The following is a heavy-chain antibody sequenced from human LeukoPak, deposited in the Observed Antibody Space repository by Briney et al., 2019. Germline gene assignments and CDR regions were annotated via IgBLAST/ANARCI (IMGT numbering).Heavy chain of an antibody. CDR1: GGSISSYY. CDR2: IYYSGST. CDR3: ARDQRGYSGYDLSWFDP. J-gene: IGHJ5*02. V-gene: IGHV4-59*01. D-gene: IGHD5-12*01. Sequence: PSETLSLTCTVSGGSISSYYWSWIRQPPGKGLEWIGYIYYSGSTNYNPSLKSRVTISVDTSKNQFSLKLSSVTAADTAVYYRARDQRGYSGYDLSWFDPWGQGTLVTVSS.